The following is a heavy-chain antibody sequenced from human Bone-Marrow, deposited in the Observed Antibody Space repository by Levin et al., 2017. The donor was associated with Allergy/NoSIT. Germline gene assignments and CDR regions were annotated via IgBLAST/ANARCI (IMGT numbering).Heavy chain of an antibody. CDR2: IYSGGST. V-gene: IGHV3-66*01. D-gene: IGHD3-9*01. Sequence: GGSLRLSCAASGFTVSSNYMSWVRQAPGKGLEWVSVIYSGGSTYYADSVKGRFTISRDNSKNTLYLQMNSLRAEDTAVYYCARGILTGYPTADAFDIWGQGTMVTVSS. J-gene: IGHJ3*02. CDR1: GFTVSSNY. CDR3: ARGILTGYPTADAFDI.